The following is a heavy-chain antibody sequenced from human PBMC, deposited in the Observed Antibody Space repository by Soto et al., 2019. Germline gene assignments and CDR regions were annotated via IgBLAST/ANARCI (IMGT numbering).Heavy chain of an antibody. CDR2: ISGSGGST. J-gene: IGHJ6*02. CDR1: GFTFISYA. Sequence: PGGSLRLSCAASGFTFISYAMSWVRQAPGKGLEWVSAISGSGGSTYYADSVKGRFTISRDNSKNTLYLQMNSLRAEDTAVYYCAKHLPVLRYFDWSFYGMDVWGQGTTVTVSS. V-gene: IGHV3-23*01. CDR3: AKHLPVLRYFDWSFYGMDV. D-gene: IGHD3-9*01.